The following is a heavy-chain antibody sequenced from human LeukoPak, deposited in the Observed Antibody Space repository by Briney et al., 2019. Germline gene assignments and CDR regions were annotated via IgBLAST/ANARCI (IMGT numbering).Heavy chain of an antibody. Sequence: SETLSLTCIVSGDSIRSYYWNWIRQAPGKALEWIGHIHNNGDIAYNFSLKSRVTISMDTSKNQFSLKLSSATAADTAVYYCGRWGYFDSGNYFVVDYWGQGTVVTVSS. J-gene: IGHJ4*02. V-gene: IGHV4-59*01. CDR2: IHNNGDI. D-gene: IGHD3-22*01. CDR1: GDSIRSYY. CDR3: GRWGYFDSGNYFVVDY.